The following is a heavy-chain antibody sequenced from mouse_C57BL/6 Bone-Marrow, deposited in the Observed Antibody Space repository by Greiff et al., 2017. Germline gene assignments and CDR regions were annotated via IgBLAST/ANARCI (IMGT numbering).Heavy chain of an antibody. D-gene: IGHD2-4*01. Sequence: EVQLQQSGPELVKPGASVKISCKASGYTFTDYYMNWVKQSHGKSLEWIGDINPNNGGTSYNQKFKGKATLTVDNSSSTAYMELRSLTSEYSAVYYWARAGDYDGTAYYFDYWGQGTTLTVSS. CDR3: ARAGDYDGTAYYFDY. J-gene: IGHJ2*01. V-gene: IGHV1-26*01. CDR2: INPNNGGT. CDR1: GYTFTDYY.